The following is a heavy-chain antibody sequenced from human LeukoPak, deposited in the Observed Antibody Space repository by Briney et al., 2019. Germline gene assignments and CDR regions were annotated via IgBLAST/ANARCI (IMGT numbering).Heavy chain of an antibody. V-gene: IGHV3-53*01. CDR3: ARAGPIDY. CDR1: GFIVSSKY. CDR2: IYSGGST. J-gene: IGHJ4*02. Sequence: GGSLRLSCAASGFIVSSKYMCWVRQAPGKGLEWVSVIYSGGSTYYAASVEGRFTISRDNSKNTVYLQMNSLEGEDPAVYYCARAGPIDYWGQGTLVTVSS.